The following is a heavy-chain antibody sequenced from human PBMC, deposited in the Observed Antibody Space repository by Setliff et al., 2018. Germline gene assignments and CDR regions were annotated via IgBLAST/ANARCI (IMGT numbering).Heavy chain of an antibody. D-gene: IGHD2-2*01. Sequence: SLTCTVSGGSISSYYWSWVRQPPGKGLEWIGYIYFSGSTDYNPSLKSRVIISVDTSKNQFSLNLSSVTAADTAVYYCARGYHYYYMDVWGKGTTVTVSS. CDR2: IYFSGST. CDR3: ARGYHYYYMDV. V-gene: IGHV4-59*01. J-gene: IGHJ6*03. CDR1: GGSISSYY.